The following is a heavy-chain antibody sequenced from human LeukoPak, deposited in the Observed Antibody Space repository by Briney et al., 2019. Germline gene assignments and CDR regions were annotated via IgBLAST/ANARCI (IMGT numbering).Heavy chain of an antibody. CDR3: ARDFTMVRVGVYWYYYGMDV. V-gene: IGHV3-48*03. J-gene: IGHJ6*01. CDR1: RVSFSTYD. D-gene: IGHD3-10*01. Sequence: PGGSLRLSTAASRVSFSTYDMNSVREAPGKRPEWRSYISGGSPPIYSRESVSGPLPISTDTANNLLYLDMNSLRAADTAVYYCARDFTMVRVGVYWYYYGMDVWGQGTTVTVSS. CDR2: ISGGSPPI.